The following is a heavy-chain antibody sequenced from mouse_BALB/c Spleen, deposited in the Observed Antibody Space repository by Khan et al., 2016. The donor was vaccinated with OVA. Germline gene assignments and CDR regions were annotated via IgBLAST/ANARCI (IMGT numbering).Heavy chain of an antibody. CDR1: GFSLSNYG. D-gene: IGHD1-3*01. J-gene: IGHJ3*01. CDR3: ARAFYNGAWFAY. CDR2: IWAGGST. V-gene: IGHV2-9*02. Sequence: QVQLKQSGPGLVAPSQTLSITCTVSGFSLSNYGVHWVRQPPGKGLEWLGVIWAGGSTNNNSALMSRLSISKDDSKSQAVLKMNSLQTDDTAVYYCARAFYNGAWFAYWGQGTLVTVSA.